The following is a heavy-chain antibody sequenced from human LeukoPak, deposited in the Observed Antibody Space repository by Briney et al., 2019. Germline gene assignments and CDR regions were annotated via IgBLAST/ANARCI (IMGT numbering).Heavy chain of an antibody. Sequence: PSETLSLTCAVYGGSFSGYYWSWIRQPPGKGLEWIGEINHSGSTNYNPSLKSRVTISVDTSKNQFSLKLSSVTAADTAVYYCARVGITNDNWFDPWGQGTLVTVSS. CDR2: INHSGST. CDR3: ARVGITNDNWFDP. J-gene: IGHJ5*02. CDR1: GGSFSGYY. D-gene: IGHD2-8*01. V-gene: IGHV4-34*01.